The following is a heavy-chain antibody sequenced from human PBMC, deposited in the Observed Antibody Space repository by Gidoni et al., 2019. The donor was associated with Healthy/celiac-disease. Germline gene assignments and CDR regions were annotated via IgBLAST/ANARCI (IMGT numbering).Heavy chain of an antibody. D-gene: IGHD3-22*01. CDR1: GGSISSSSYY. CDR2: IYYSGST. CDR3: ARYSSGYYPYGMDV. Sequence: QLQLQESGPGLVKPSETLSLTRTVSGGSISSSSYYWGWIRRPPGKVLEWIGSIYYSGSTYYNPSLKRRVTISVDTSKNQFSLKLSSVTAADTAVYYCARYSSGYYPYGMDVWGQGTTVTVSS. J-gene: IGHJ6*02. V-gene: IGHV4-39*01.